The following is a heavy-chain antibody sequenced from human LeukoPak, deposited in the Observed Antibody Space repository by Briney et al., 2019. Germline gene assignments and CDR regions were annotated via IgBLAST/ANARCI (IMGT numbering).Heavy chain of an antibody. V-gene: IGHV1-2*02. Sequence: ASVKVSCKASGYTFTGYYLHWVRQAPGQGLEWMGWIHPKSGDTHYAQKFLGRVTLTRDTSTTIVYMELKWLTSDDTAVYYCSRGSGISYGGIDYWGQGTLVTVS. CDR3: SRGSGISYGGIDY. CDR2: IHPKSGDT. D-gene: IGHD5-18*01. J-gene: IGHJ4*02. CDR1: GYTFTGYY.